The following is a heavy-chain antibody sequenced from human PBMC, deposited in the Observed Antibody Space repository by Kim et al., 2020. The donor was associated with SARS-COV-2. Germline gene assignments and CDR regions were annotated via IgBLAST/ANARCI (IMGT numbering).Heavy chain of an antibody. Sequence: SETLSLTCTVSGGSISSYYWSWIRQPPGKGLEWIGYIYYSGSTNYNPSLKSRVTISVDTSKNQFSLKLSSVTAADTAVYYCARESLDYYDSSGYYFTHYFDYWGQGTLVTVSS. CDR1: GGSISSYY. D-gene: IGHD3-22*01. CDR3: ARESLDYYDSSGYYFTHYFDY. CDR2: IYYSGST. V-gene: IGHV4-59*13. J-gene: IGHJ4*02.